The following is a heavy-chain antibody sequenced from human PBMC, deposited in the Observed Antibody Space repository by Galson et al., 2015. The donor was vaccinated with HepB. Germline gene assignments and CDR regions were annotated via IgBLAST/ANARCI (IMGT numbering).Heavy chain of an antibody. V-gene: IGHV3-15*01. Sequence: SLRLSCAASGFTFSNAWMSWVRQAPGKVLEWVGRIKSKTDGGTTDYAAPVKGRFTISRYDSKNTLYVQMNILKTEDTAVYYCTTARGIAARPIFDSWGQGTLVTVSS. CDR2: IKSKTDGGTT. CDR3: TTARGIAARPIFDS. J-gene: IGHJ4*02. D-gene: IGHD6-6*01. CDR1: GFTFSNAW.